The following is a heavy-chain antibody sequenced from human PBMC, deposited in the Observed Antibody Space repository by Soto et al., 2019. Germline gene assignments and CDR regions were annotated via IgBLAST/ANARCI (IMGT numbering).Heavy chain of an antibody. D-gene: IGHD1-20*01. Sequence: VGSRIISCAAAGFTFSSSGMHWVRQAPGKGPEWVSVISYDGTNKYYADSVKGRFTISRDNSKNTLYLQMNSLRAEETGVYYCPKDFHTWTYFAYRGQGTPVT. CDR1: GFTFSSSG. J-gene: IGHJ4*02. CDR2: ISYDGTNK. V-gene: IGHV3-30*18. CDR3: PKDFHTWTYFAY.